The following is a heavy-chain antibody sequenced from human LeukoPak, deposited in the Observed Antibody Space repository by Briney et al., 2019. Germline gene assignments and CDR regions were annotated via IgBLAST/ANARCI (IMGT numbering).Heavy chain of an antibody. CDR2: VVPMFGIR. D-gene: IGHD5-12*01. V-gene: IGHV1-69*04. CDR1: GGTFNNYA. Sequence: GASVKVSCKTSGGTFNNYAISWVRQAPGQGLEWMGRVVPMFGIRNYPQTFRGRVNITADKATNTVYMELRSLRAEDTAIYYCASDPSRSYSFDHLDFWGLGTPVTVSS. J-gene: IGHJ4*02. CDR3: ASDPSRSYSFDHLDF.